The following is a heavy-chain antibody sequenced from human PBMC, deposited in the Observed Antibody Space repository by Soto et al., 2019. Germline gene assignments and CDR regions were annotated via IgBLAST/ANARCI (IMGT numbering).Heavy chain of an antibody. Sequence: QVQLQESGPGLVKPSETLSLTCTVSGGSISSYYWSWIRQPPGKGLEWIGYIYYSGSTNYNPSLKSRVTISVDTSKNHFSLKLNSVTAADTAVYYCARVNDYIWGSYRPSYYFDYWGQGTLVTVSS. CDR2: IYYSGST. J-gene: IGHJ4*02. CDR1: GGSISSYY. D-gene: IGHD3-16*02. V-gene: IGHV4-59*01. CDR3: ARVNDYIWGSYRPSYYFDY.